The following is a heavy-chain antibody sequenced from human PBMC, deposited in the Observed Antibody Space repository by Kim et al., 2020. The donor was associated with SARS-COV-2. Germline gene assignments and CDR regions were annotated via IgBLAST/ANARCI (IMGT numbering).Heavy chain of an antibody. CDR1: GGSINNRRCF. Sequence: SETLSLTCTVSGGSINNRRCFWGWIRQPPGKGLEWIGSIYYNGNTYHNTSLRARLSMSVDTSKNQFSLELYSATAEDTAVYYCARLDNSGYYWIDYWGQGTLVTVSS. D-gene: IGHD3-22*01. J-gene: IGHJ4*02. CDR3: ARLDNSGYYWIDY. V-gene: IGHV4-39*01. CDR2: IYYNGNT.